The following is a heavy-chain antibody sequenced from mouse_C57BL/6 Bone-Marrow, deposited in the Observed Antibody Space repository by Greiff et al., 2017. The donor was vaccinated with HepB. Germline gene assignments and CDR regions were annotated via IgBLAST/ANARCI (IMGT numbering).Heavy chain of an antibody. Sequence: ESGPGLVKPSQSLSLTCSVTGYSITSGYYWNWIRQFPGNKLEWMGYISYDGSNNYNPSLKNRISITRDTSKNQFFLKLNSVTTEDTATYYCARANWDEEDYWGQGTTLTVSS. J-gene: IGHJ2*01. D-gene: IGHD4-1*01. CDR1: GYSITSGYY. V-gene: IGHV3-6*01. CDR3: ARANWDEEDY. CDR2: ISYDGSN.